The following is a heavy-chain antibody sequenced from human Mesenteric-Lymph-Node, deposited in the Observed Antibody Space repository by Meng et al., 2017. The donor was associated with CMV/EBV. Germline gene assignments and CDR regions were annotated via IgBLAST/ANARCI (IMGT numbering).Heavy chain of an antibody. CDR1: YPFTSHD. V-gene: IGHV1-8*01. CDR2: MNPNSGNA. CDR3: AREGCTSASCYGFWLDP. Sequence: YPFTSHDITWVRQAPGQGLEWMGWMNPNSGNAGYAQKFQGRVTLTRNTSISTAYMELSSLESEDTAVYYCAREGCTSASCYGFWLDPWGQGTPVTVSS. J-gene: IGHJ5*02. D-gene: IGHD2-2*01.